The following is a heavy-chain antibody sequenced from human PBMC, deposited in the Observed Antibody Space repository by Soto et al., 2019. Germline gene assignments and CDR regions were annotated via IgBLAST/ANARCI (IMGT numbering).Heavy chain of an antibody. Sequence: SVKVSCKASGGTFSSYSISCVRQAPGQGLEWMGGIIPIFGTANYAQKFQGRVTITADESTSTAYMELSSLRSEDTAVYYCASQASSSWYGGYYYYGMDVWGQGTTVTVSS. V-gene: IGHV1-69*13. D-gene: IGHD6-13*01. J-gene: IGHJ6*02. CDR2: IIPIFGTA. CDR1: GGTFSSYS. CDR3: ASQASSSWYGGYYYYGMDV.